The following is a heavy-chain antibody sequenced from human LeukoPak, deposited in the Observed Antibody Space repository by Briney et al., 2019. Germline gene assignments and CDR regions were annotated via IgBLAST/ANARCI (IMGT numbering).Heavy chain of an antibody. CDR3: AKDRPEQQLVWGFDY. V-gene: IGHV3-30*02. CDR2: IQSDGSSK. D-gene: IGHD6-13*01. J-gene: IGHJ4*02. CDR1: GFTFSSYG. Sequence: GGSLRLSCAASGFTFSSYGIHWVRQAPGKGLEWVAFIQSDGSSKYYADSLKGRFTISRDNSKNTLYLQMNSLRAEDTAVYYCAKDRPEQQLVWGFDYWGQGTLVTVSS.